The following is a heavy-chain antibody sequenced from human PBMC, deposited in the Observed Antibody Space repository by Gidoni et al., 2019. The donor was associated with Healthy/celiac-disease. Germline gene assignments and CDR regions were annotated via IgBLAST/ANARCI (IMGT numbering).Heavy chain of an antibody. V-gene: IGHV1-46*01. CDR3: AAVGLLWFGEPNASDY. CDR1: GSPFPSND. D-gene: IGHD3-10*01. CDR2: INPSGGST. Sequence: QVQLVQSGAEVKKPGASVKVSCRASGSPFPSNDMHGVRQAPGQGLEWMGIINPSGGSTSYAQKFQGRVTMTRDTSTSTVYMELSSLRSEDTAVYYCAAVGLLWFGEPNASDYWGQGTLVTVSS. J-gene: IGHJ4*02.